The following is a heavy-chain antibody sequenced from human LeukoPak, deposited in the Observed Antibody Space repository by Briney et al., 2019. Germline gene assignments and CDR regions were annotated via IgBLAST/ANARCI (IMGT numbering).Heavy chain of an antibody. J-gene: IGHJ4*02. CDR2: INHSGST. Sequence: PSETLSLTCAVSGGSFSGYYWSWIRQPPGKGLEWIGEINHSGSTNYNPSLKSRVTISVDTSKNQFSLKLSSVTAADTAVYYCARDPVLLWFGESPLYFDYWGQGTLVTVS. V-gene: IGHV4-34*01. CDR3: ARDPVLLWFGESPLYFDY. D-gene: IGHD3-10*01. CDR1: GGSFSGYY.